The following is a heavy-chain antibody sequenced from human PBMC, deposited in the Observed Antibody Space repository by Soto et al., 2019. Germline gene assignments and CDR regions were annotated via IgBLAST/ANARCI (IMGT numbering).Heavy chain of an antibody. V-gene: IGHV1-69*13. J-gene: IGHJ4*02. D-gene: IGHD2-15*01. CDR1: GGTFSSYA. CDR3: ASGPATPRDYFDY. CDR2: IIPIFGTA. Sequence: SVKVSCKASGGTFSSYAISWVRQAPGQGLEWMGGIIPIFGTANYAQKFQGRVTITAVESTSTAYMELSSLRSEDTAVYYCASGPATPRDYFDYWGQGTLVTVSS.